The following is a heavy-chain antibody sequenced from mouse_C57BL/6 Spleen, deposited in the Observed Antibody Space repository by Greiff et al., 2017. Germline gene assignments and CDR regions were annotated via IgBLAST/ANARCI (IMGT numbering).Heavy chain of an antibody. CDR3: ARKGGYDPYAMDD. D-gene: IGHD2-2*01. V-gene: IGHV1-20*01. J-gene: IGHJ4*01. CDR1: GYSFTGYF. Sequence: VQLQQSGPELVKPGDSVKISCKASGYSFTGYFMNWVMQSHGKSLEWIGRINPYNGDTFYNQKFKGKATLTVDKSSGTAHMELRSLTSEDSAVYYCARKGGYDPYAMDDWGQGTSVTGSS. CDR2: INPYNGDT.